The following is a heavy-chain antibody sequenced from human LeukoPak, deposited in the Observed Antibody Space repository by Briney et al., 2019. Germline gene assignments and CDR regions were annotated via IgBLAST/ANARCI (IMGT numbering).Heavy chain of an antibody. CDR3: ARESTKYGAYVSGFDF. J-gene: IGHJ3*01. CDR2: IMQDGSEK. Sequence: GGSLRLSCIASGFTFSSHLMNWVREAPGKGLEWVANIMQDGSEKYYVDSVKGRFIISRDNAKNSLYLQMNSLRAEDTAVYYCARESTKYGAYVSGFDFWGQGTMVTVSS. CDR1: GFTFSSHL. D-gene: IGHD4-17*01. V-gene: IGHV3-7*01.